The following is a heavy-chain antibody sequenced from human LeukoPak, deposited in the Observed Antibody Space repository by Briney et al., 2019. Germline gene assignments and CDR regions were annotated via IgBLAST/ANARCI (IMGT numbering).Heavy chain of an antibody. CDR1: GGSISSYY. V-gene: IGHV4-59*12. CDR2: IYYSGST. D-gene: IGHD6-19*01. Sequence: PSETLSLTCTVSGGSISSYYWSWIRQPPGKGLEWIGYIYYSGSTNYNPSLKSRVTMSVDTSKNQFSLKLSSVTAADTAVYYCATAGSGWTYYFDYWGQGTLVTVSS. CDR3: ATAGSGWTYYFDY. J-gene: IGHJ4*02.